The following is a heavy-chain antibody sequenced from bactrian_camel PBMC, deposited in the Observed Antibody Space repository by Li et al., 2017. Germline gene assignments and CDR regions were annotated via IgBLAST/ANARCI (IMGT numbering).Heavy chain of an antibody. CDR1: GFTYSSKY. J-gene: IGHJ6*01. CDR3: ATGFSGSGS. V-gene: IGHV3S40*01. Sequence: DVQLVESGGDLVRPGGSLRLSCAASGFTYSSKYMGWFRQAPGKEREVVAAISPAGGSTYYADSVRGRFTISRDNAASTVTLQMNNLKPEDTAMYYCATGFSGSGSRGQGTQVTVS. CDR2: ISPAGGST. D-gene: IGHD5*01.